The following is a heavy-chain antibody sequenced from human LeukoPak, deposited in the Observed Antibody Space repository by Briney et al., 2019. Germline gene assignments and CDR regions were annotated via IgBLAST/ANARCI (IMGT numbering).Heavy chain of an antibody. J-gene: IGHJ6*03. D-gene: IGHD4-11*01. Sequence: GGSLRLSCAASGFAFSTYWMDWVRQAPGKGLEWVGNINQDGSVKHYVDSVRGRFTISRDNARNSVYLQMSALRVEDTAVYYCARVAQGATTENYYYYYMDVWGKGTTVTVSS. CDR3: ARVAQGATTENYYYYYMDV. CDR1: GFAFSTYW. CDR2: INQDGSVK. V-gene: IGHV3-7*01.